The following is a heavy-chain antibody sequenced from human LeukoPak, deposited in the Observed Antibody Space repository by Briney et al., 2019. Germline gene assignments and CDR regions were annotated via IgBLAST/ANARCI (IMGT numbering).Heavy chain of an antibody. CDR3: AREIITMVRGVIDY. CDR1: GYTSTGYY. D-gene: IGHD3-10*01. CDR2: INPNSGGT. J-gene: IGHJ4*02. V-gene: IGHV1-2*02. Sequence: ASVKVSCKASGYTSTGYYMHWVRQAPGQGLEWMGWINPNSGGTNYAQKFQGRVTMTRDTSISTAYMELSRLRSDDTAVYYCAREIITMVRGVIDYWGQGTLVTVSS.